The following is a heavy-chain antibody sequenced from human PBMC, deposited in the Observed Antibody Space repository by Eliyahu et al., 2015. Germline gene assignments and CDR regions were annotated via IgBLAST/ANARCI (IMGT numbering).Heavy chain of an antibody. V-gene: IGHV1-18*01. CDR3: ARGLPGTNRYYYYGMDV. D-gene: IGHD1-1*01. CDR2: IXAYNGNT. CDR1: GYTXTSXG. Sequence: QVQLVQSGAXVKKPGAXVXXXCKASGYTXTSXGISWVRQAPGQGLEWMGWIXAYNGNTNYAQKLQGRVTMTTDTSTSTAYMELRSLRSDDTAVYYCARGLPGTNRYYYYGMDVWGQGTTVTVSS. J-gene: IGHJ6*02.